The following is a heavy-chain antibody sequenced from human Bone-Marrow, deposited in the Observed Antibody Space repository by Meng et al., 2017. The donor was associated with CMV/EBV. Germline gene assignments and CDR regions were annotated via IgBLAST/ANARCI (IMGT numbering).Heavy chain of an antibody. J-gene: IGHJ5*02. CDR3: ARDASGYSSGWYRWFDP. Sequence: YTFTGYYMHWVRQAPGQGLEWMGWINPNSGGTNYAQKFQGRVTMTRDTSISIAYMELSRLRSDDTAVYYCARDASGYSSGWYRWFDPWGQGTLVTVSS. CDR2: INPNSGGT. V-gene: IGHV1-2*02. D-gene: IGHD6-19*01. CDR1: YTFTGYY.